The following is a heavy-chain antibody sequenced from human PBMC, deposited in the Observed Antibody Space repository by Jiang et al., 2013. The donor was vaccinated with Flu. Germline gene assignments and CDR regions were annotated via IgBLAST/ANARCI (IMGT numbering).Heavy chain of an antibody. D-gene: IGHD6-13*01. CDR2: IYYSGST. V-gene: IGHV4-59*13. CDR3: ARASSEQQLVPLLFDY. CDR1: GGSISSYY. Sequence: GPGLVKPSETLSLTCTVSGGSISSYYWSWIRQPPGKGLEWIGYIYYSGSTNYNPSLKSRVTISVDTSKNQFSLKLSSVTAADTAVYYCARASSEQQLVPLLFDYWGQGTLVTV. J-gene: IGHJ4*02.